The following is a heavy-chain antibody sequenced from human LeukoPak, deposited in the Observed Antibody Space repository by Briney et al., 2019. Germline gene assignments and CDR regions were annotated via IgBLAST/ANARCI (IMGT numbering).Heavy chain of an antibody. V-gene: IGHV3-23*01. J-gene: IGHJ6*03. CDR1: GFTFSSYA. CDR3: AKGGRVGGGITMIRGVRNFYYYMDV. CDR2: I. Sequence: GGSLRLSCVASGFTFSSYAMSWVRQAPGKGLEWVSAIKGRFTISRDNSKNTLYLQMNSLRAEDTAVYYCAKGGRVGGGITMIRGVRNFYYYMDVWGKGTTVIISS. D-gene: IGHD3-10*01.